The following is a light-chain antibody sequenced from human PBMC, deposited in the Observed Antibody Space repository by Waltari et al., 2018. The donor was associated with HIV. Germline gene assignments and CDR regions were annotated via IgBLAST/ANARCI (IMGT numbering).Light chain of an antibody. CDR2: ATS. V-gene: IGKV1-39*01. CDR1: QSITSY. J-gene: IGKJ1*01. Sequence: DIQMTQSPSSLSASVGDRVTITCRASQSITSYLTWYQQKPGKALNLLIYATSSLQSAVPSRFSGSGYGTDFTLTISSLQPEDSATYYCQQSYNSPWTFGQGTKVEI. CDR3: QQSYNSPWT.